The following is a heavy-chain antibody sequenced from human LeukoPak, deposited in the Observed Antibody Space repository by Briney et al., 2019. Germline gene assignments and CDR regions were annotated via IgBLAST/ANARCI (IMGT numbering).Heavy chain of an antibody. Sequence: SDTLSLTCAVYGGSFSGYYCSWIRQPPGKGLEWIGEINHSGSTNYNPSHKSRVTISVDTSKNQFSLKLSSVTAADTAVYYCARGRKYCTHGVCYKMDWFDPWGQGTLVTVSS. CDR3: ARGRKYCTHGVCYKMDWFDP. V-gene: IGHV4-34*01. CDR2: INHSGST. CDR1: GGSFSGYY. D-gene: IGHD2-8*01. J-gene: IGHJ5*02.